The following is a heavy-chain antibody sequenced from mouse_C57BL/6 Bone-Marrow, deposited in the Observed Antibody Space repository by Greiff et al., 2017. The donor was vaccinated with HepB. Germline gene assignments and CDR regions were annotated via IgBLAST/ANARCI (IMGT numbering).Heavy chain of an antibody. V-gene: IGHV2-2*01. D-gene: IGHD1-1*01. CDR1: SFSLTSYG. Sequence: QVHVKQSGPGLVQPSQSLSITCTVSSFSLTSYGVHWVRQSPGKGLEWLGVIWSGGSTDYNAAFISRLSISKDNSKSQVFFKMNSLQADDTAIYYCARNYYGSRGAMDYWGQGTSVTVSS. J-gene: IGHJ4*01. CDR2: IWSGGST. CDR3: ARNYYGSRGAMDY.